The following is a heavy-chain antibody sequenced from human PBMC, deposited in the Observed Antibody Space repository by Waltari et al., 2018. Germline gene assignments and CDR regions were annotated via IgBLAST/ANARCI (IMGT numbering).Heavy chain of an antibody. V-gene: IGHV3-11*04. CDR1: GFTFSDYY. D-gene: IGHD2-15*01. Sequence: QVQLVESGGGLVKPGGSLRLSCAASGFTFSDYYMSWIRQAPGKGLEWVSYISSSGSTIYYAHSVNGRFTISRDNAKNSLYLQMNSLRAEDTAVYYCSVVVVAATNDYWGQGTLVTVSS. CDR3: SVVVVAATNDY. J-gene: IGHJ4*02. CDR2: ISSSGSTI.